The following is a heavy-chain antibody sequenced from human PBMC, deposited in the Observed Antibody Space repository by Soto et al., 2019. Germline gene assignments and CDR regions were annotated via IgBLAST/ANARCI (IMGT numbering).Heavy chain of an antibody. Sequence: SETLSLTCTVSGASISGFYWSWIRKSAGKGLEWIGRIYATGTTDYNPSLKSRVMMSVDTSKNQFSLKLSSVTAADTAVYYCARAFYGDYAAYYYGMDVWGQGTTVTVSS. D-gene: IGHD4-17*01. CDR3: ARAFYGDYAAYYYGMDV. J-gene: IGHJ6*02. V-gene: IGHV4-4*07. CDR2: IYATGTT. CDR1: GASISGFY.